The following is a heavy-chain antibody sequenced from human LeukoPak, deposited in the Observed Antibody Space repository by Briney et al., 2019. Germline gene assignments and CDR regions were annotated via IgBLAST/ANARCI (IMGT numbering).Heavy chain of an antibody. CDR2: IIPIFGTA. Sequence: SVKVSCKASGGTFSSCAISWVRQAPGQGLEWMGRIIPIFGTANYAQKFQGRVTITTDESTSTAYMELSSLRSEDTAVYYCARDRVVTTHIDYWGQGTLVTVSS. CDR1: GGTFSSCA. V-gene: IGHV1-69*05. J-gene: IGHJ4*02. D-gene: IGHD3-3*01. CDR3: ARDRVVTTHIDY.